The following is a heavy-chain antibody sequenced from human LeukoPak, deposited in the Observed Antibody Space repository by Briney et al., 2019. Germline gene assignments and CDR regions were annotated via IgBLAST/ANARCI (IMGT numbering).Heavy chain of an antibody. J-gene: IGHJ4*02. CDR1: GYTFTGYY. CDR3: ARSGKGYSSGWAPFDY. D-gene: IGHD6-19*01. CDR2: INPNSGGT. Sequence: ASVKVSCKASGYTFTGYYMHWVRQAPGQGLESMGWINPNSGGTNYAQKFQGRVTMTRDTSISTAYMELSRLRSDDTAVYYCARSGKGYSSGWAPFDYWGQGTLVTVSS. V-gene: IGHV1-2*02.